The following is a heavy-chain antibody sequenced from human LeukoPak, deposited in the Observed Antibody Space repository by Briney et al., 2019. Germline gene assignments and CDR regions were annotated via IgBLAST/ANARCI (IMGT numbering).Heavy chain of an antibody. CDR3: VKDRFGGGDLGLTSGMDV. CDR1: GFIFEDFA. V-gene: IGHV3-43*02. CDR2: ISGGGSGT. Sequence: TGGSLRLSCAASGFIFEDFAMHWVRQTAGKGLEWVSLISGGGSGTYYGDSVKGRFTISRDNNKNSLFLQMNSLTTDDTALYYCVKDRFGGGDLGLTSGMDVWGQGTTVTVSS. J-gene: IGHJ6*02. D-gene: IGHD2-21*02.